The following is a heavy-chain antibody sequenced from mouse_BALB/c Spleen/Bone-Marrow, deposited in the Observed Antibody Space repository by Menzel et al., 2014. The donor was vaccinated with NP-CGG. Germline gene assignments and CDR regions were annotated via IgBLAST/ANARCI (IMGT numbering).Heavy chain of an antibody. CDR3: ARRSQGYAMDY. CDR2: IWAGGST. D-gene: IGHD3-2*02. Sequence: VQLVESGPGLVAPSQRLSIPCTVSGFSLTSYGVHWVRQPPGKGLEWLGVIWAGGSTNYNSALMSRLSISKDNSKSQVFLKMNSLQTDDTAMYYCARRSQGYAMDYWGQGTSVTVSS. V-gene: IGHV2-9*02. CDR1: GFSLTSYG. J-gene: IGHJ4*01.